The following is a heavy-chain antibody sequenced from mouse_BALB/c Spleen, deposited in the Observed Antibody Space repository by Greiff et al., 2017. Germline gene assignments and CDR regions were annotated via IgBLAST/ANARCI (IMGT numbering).Heavy chain of an antibody. D-gene: IGHD1-1*01. CDR2: ISDGGSYT. J-gene: IGHJ2*01. CDR1: GFTFSDYY. Sequence: DVKLVESGGGLVKPGGSLKLSCAASGFTFSDYYMYWVRQTPEKRLEWVATISDGGSYTYYPDSVKGRFTISRDNAKNNLYLQMSSLKSEDTAMYYCAREGYGSSYYFDYWGQGTTLTVSS. V-gene: IGHV5-4*02. CDR3: AREGYGSSYYFDY.